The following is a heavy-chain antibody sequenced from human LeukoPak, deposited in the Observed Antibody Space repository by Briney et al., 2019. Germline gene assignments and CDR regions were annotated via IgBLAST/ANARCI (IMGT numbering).Heavy chain of an antibody. D-gene: IGHD4-17*01. J-gene: IGHJ4*02. CDR1: GASISSYY. V-gene: IGHV4-59*12. Sequence: SETLSLTCSVSGASISSYYWSWIRQSPGKGLEWIGYISNSGNTDYNPSLRSRVTISIDTSKNQLSLKLSSGTAADTAVYYCARGNGDYYDYWGQGTLVTVSS. CDR2: ISNSGNT. CDR3: ARGNGDYYDY.